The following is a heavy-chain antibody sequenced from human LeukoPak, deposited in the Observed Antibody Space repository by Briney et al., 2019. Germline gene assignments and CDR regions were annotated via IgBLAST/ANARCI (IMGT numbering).Heavy chain of an antibody. D-gene: IGHD2-2*01. CDR2: IKQDGSEK. Sequence: GGSLRLSCAASGFTFSSYWMSWVRQAPGKGLEWVANIKQDGSEKYYMDSVKGRFTISRDNAKNSLYLQMNSLRAEDTAVYYCARWGYCSSTSCYGPPHFDYWGQGTLVTVSS. CDR3: ARWGYCSSTSCYGPPHFDY. J-gene: IGHJ4*02. CDR1: GFTFSSYW. V-gene: IGHV3-7*01.